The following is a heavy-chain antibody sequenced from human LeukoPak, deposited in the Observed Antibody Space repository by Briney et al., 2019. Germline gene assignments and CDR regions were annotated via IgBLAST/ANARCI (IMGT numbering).Heavy chain of an antibody. D-gene: IGHD5-18*01. J-gene: IGHJ5*02. CDR1: SYSISSGYY. CDR3: ARGPTWIQLWRQDNWFDP. CDR2: IYHSGNT. Sequence: SETLSLTCTVSSYSISSGYYWGWIRQPPGKGLEWIGSIYHSGNTDYNPFLKSRVTISVDTSKNQFPLKLSSVTAADTAVYYCARGPTWIQLWRQDNWFDPWGQGTLVTVSS. V-gene: IGHV4-38-2*02.